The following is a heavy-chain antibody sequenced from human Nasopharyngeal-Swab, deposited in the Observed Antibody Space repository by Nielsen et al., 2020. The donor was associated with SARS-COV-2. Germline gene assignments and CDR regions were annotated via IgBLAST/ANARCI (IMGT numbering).Heavy chain of an antibody. CDR3: ARDRDVDFLDS. V-gene: IGHV3-20*04. CDR1: GFTFDDYA. D-gene: IGHD5-24*01. J-gene: IGHJ5*01. CDR2: ITWHGDST. Sequence: GESLKISCSASGFTFDDYALSWVRQVPGKGLEWVSRITWHGDSTGYVDSVKGRFTISRDNANNSLFLQMNSLRAEDTAIYYCARDRDVDFLDSWGQGTLVTVSS.